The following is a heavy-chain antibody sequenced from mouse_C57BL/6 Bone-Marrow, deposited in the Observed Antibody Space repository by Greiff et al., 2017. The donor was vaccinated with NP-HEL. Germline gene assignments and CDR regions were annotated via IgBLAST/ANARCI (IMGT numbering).Heavy chain of an antibody. CDR3: ARAGVTAPYWYFDV. CDR1: GYTFTSYW. V-gene: IGHV1-59*01. Sequence: QVQLQQPGAELVRPGTSVKLSCKASGYTFTSYWMHWVKQRPGQGLEWIGVIDPSDSYTNYIQKFKGKATLTVDTSCSTSYMQLSSLTSEDSAVYSCARAGVTAPYWYFDVWGTGTTVTVAS. D-gene: IGHD2-2*01. J-gene: IGHJ1*03. CDR2: IDPSDSYT.